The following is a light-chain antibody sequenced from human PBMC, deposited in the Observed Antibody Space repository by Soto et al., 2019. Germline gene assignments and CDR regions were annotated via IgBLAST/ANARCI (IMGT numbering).Light chain of an antibody. CDR2: EVT. J-gene: IGLJ3*02. Sequence: SALTQPASVSGSPGQSITVSCTGSSSDIGGYDYVSWYQHNPGKAPKLMIYEVTNRPSGISYRFSGSKSGNTASLTISGLQAEDEADYYCSSYTSNNTRVFGGGTKLTVL. CDR3: SSYTSNNTRV. CDR1: SSDIGGYDY. V-gene: IGLV2-14*01.